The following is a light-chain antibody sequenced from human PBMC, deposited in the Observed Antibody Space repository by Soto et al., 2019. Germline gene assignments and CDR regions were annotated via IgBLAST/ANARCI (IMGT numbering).Light chain of an antibody. CDR1: SSDVGAYNY. J-gene: IGLJ1*01. V-gene: IGLV2-14*01. CDR2: EVS. CDR3: CSFTSITTYV. Sequence: QSAPTQPASVSGSLGQSITISCTGTSSDVGAYNYVSWYQQQPGKSPKLMTSEVSNRPSGVSNRFSGSKSGNTASLIISGLQAEDEADYYCCSFTSITTYVFGTGTKVTVL.